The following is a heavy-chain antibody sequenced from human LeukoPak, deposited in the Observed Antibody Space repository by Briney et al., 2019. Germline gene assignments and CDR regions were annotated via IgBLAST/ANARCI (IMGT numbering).Heavy chain of an antibody. D-gene: IGHD3-22*01. V-gene: IGHV3-21*01. J-gene: IGHJ4*02. CDR1: GFTFSSYS. CDR2: ISSSSSYI. Sequence: PGGSLRLSCAASGFTFSSYSMNWVRQAPGKGLEWVSSISSSSSYIYYADSVKGRFTISRDNAKNSLYLQMNSLRAEDTAVYYCARGNMIVVVITPFDYWGQGTLVTVSS. CDR3: ARGNMIVVVITPFDY.